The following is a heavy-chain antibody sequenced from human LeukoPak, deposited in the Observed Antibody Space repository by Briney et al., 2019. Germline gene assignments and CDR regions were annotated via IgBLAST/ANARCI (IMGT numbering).Heavy chain of an antibody. CDR2: VAYSGST. V-gene: IGHV4-59*01. Sequence: SETLSLTCTVPGGSTNSYYWSWIRQSPGKGLEWIGYVAYSGSTNYNPSHKSRVTISLDTSKNQFSLTLSSVTAADTAVYYCARTVSGYYFNAWGPGTLVTVSS. CDR1: GGSTNSYY. CDR3: ARTVSGYYFNA. D-gene: IGHD5-12*01. J-gene: IGHJ5*02.